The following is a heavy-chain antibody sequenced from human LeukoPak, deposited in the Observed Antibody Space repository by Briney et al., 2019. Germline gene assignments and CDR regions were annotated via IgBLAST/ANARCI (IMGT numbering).Heavy chain of an antibody. CDR1: GFTFSSYA. V-gene: IGHV3-23*01. J-gene: IGHJ4*02. CDR3: ARGLSDYVYFDY. D-gene: IGHD4-17*01. Sequence: GGSLRLSCAASGFTFSSYAMSWVRQAPGKGLEWVSIISDNGGVTFYADSVKGRFTISRDNSKNTLYLQMNSLRAEDTAVYYCARGLSDYVYFDYWGQGTLVTVSS. CDR2: ISDNGGVT.